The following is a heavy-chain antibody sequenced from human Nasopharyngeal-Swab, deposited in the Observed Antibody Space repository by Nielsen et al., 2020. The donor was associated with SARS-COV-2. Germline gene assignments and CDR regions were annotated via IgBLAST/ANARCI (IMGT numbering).Heavy chain of an antibody. CDR2: VSYDGSNK. J-gene: IGHJ6*02. CDR3: VRLKLPGYAMDV. V-gene: IGHV3-30*04. CDR1: GFTFSTYT. D-gene: IGHD2-15*01. Sequence: GESLKISCAASGFTFSTYTMHWVRQAPGKGLEWVAVVSYDGSNKYCADSVKGRFTISRGNDRNSLSLQMINLRAEDTAVYYCVRLKLPGYAMDVWGQGTTVTVSS.